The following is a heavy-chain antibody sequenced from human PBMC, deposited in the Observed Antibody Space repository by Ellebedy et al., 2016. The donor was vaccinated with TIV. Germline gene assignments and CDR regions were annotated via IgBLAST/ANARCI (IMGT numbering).Heavy chain of an antibody. J-gene: IGHJ4*02. V-gene: IGHV1-18*01. CDR3: ARKGTSLPLDY. D-gene: IGHD2-2*01. CDR2: ISATNGDT. CDR1: GFTFTSHG. Sequence: AASVKVSCKASGFTFTSHGFPWVRQAPGQGLEWVRWISATNGDTHYAQKVQGRVTMTTDTSTSTAYMEVRSLRSDDTAVYYCARKGTSLPLDYWGQGTLVTVSS.